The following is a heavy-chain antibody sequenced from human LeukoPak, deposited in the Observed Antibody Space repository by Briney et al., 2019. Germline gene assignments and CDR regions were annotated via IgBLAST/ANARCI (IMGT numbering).Heavy chain of an antibody. Sequence: SETLSLTCTVSGGSISSSSYYWGWIRQPPGKGLEWIGSIYYSGSTYYNPSPKSRVTISVDTSKNQFSLKLSSVTAADTAVYYCATVNSSGWLYYYYYYMDVWGKGTTVTVSS. CDR3: ATVNSSGWLYYYYYYMDV. D-gene: IGHD6-19*01. CDR2: IYYSGST. CDR1: GGSISSSSYY. J-gene: IGHJ6*03. V-gene: IGHV4-39*07.